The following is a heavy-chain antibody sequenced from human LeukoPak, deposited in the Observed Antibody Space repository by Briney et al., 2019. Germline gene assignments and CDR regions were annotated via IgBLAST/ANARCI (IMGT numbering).Heavy chain of an antibody. CDR3: ARYIVVVVAATRANWFDP. CDR2: INHSGST. Sequence: SETLSLTCAVYGGSFSGYYWSWIRQPPGKGLEWIGEINHSGSTNYNPSLKSRVTISVDTFKNQFSLKLSSVTAADTAVYYCARYIVVVVAATRANWFDPWGQGTLVTVSS. V-gene: IGHV4-34*01. D-gene: IGHD2-15*01. J-gene: IGHJ5*02. CDR1: GGSFSGYY.